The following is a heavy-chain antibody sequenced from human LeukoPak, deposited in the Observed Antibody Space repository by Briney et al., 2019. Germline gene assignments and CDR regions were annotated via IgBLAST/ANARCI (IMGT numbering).Heavy chain of an antibody. CDR3: ARARYETRIWPRSRYDYYHYMDV. V-gene: IGHV1-3*03. CDR2: INAGNGNT. CDR1: GYTFTSYT. J-gene: IGHJ6*03. D-gene: IGHD1-26*01. Sequence: ASVKVSCKASGYTFTSYTIHWVRQAPGQRLEWMGWINAGNGNTKYSQEFQDRVTITRDTSASTAYMELSSLRSEDMAVYYCARARYETRIWPRSRYDYYHYMDVWGKGTTVTVSS.